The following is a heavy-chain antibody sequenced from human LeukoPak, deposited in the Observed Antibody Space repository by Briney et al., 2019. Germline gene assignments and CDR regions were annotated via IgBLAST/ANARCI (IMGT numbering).Heavy chain of an antibody. D-gene: IGHD4-23*01. V-gene: IGHV3-15*01. CDR1: GFTLSNAW. CDR3: TTEGVYGGNY. CDR2: IHSKIEGGTT. J-gene: IGHJ4*02. Sequence: KPGGSLRLSCDATGFTLSNAWMSWVRQAPGKGLEWVGRIHSKIEGGTTDYAAPVKGRVTISRDESENTLYLQMNSLKTEDTAVYYCTTEGVYGGNYWGQGTLVTVSS.